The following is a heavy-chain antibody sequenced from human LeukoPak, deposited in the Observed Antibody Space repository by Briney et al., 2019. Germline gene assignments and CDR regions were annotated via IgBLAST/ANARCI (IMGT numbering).Heavy chain of an antibody. CDR3: AKMNGYMDV. J-gene: IGHJ6*03. V-gene: IGHV3-23*01. CDR2: ISGSGSGT. Sequence: PGGSPRLSCVASGFTFDDHAMHWVRQAPRKGLEWVSGISGSGSGTYYADFVKGRFTISRDNSKNTMYLEMNSLRAEDTAVYYCAKMNGYMDVWGKGTTVTVSS. CDR1: GFTFDDHA. D-gene: IGHD1-1*01.